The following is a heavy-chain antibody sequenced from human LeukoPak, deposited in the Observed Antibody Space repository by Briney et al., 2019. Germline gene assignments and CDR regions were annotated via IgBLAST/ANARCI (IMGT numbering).Heavy chain of an antibody. CDR3: ARDSSIAAIGY. CDR2: ISGSGGST. J-gene: IGHJ4*02. CDR1: GFTFSSYT. V-gene: IGHV3-23*01. Sequence: GGSLRLSCAASGFTFSSYTMSWVRQAPGKGLEWVSAISGSGGSTYYADSVKGRFTISRDNAKNTLYLQMNSLRAEDTAVYYCARDSSIAAIGYWGQGTLVTVSS. D-gene: IGHD6-6*01.